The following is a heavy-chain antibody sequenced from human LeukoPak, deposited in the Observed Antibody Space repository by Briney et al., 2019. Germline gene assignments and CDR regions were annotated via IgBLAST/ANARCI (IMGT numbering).Heavy chain of an antibody. CDR3: ARVHYDYYYYGMDV. J-gene: IGHJ6*02. CDR2: IYYSGST. V-gene: IGHV4-59*08. CDR1: GGSISSYY. Sequence: KPSETLSLTCTVSGGSISSYYWSWIRQPPGKGLEWIGYIYYSGSTNYNPSLKSRVTISVDTSKNQFSLKLSSVTAADPAVYYCARVHYDYYYYGMDVWGQGTTVTVSS. D-gene: IGHD4-17*01.